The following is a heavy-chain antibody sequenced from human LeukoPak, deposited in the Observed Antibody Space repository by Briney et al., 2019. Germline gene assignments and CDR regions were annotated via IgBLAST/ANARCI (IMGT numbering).Heavy chain of an antibody. CDR3: AKQCGGSDWFDAFDI. J-gene: IGHJ3*02. Sequence: GGSLRLSCAASGFTFSYYGLHWVRQGPGKGLEWVAVISYDGSNKYYADSVKGRFTISRDNSKNTLYLQMNSLRAGDTAVYYCAKQCGGSDWFDAFDIWGQGTMVTVSS. CDR2: ISYDGSNK. CDR1: GFTFSYYG. V-gene: IGHV3-30*18. D-gene: IGHD6-19*01.